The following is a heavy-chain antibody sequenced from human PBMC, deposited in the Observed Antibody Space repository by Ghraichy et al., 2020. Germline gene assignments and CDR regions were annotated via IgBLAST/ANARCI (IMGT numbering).Heavy chain of an antibody. D-gene: IGHD2-2*01. CDR2: ISYDGSNK. CDR1: GFTFSSYG. J-gene: IGHJ4*02. Sequence: LSLTCAASGFTFSSYGMHWVRQAPGKGLEWVAVISYDGSNKYYADSVKGRFTISRDNSKNTLYLQMNSLRAEDTAVYYCAKWGVPAVWGQGTLVTVSS. CDR3: AKWGVPAV. V-gene: IGHV3-30*18.